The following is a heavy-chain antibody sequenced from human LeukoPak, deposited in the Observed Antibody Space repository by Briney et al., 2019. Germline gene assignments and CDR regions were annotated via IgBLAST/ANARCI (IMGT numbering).Heavy chain of an antibody. J-gene: IGHJ6*02. D-gene: IGHD2-21*01. CDR3: ARLRPLEGDYYYNVMDV. V-gene: IGHV6-1*01. CDR2: TYYRSKWYK. CDR1: GYSVSSNNAA. Sequence: SQTLSLTCVISGYSVSSNNAAWNWIRQSPSRGLEWLGRTYYRSKWYKDYAVSVKSRITINPDTSKNQFSLQLNSVTPEDTAVYYCARLRPLEGDYYYNVMDVWGQGTTVTVSS.